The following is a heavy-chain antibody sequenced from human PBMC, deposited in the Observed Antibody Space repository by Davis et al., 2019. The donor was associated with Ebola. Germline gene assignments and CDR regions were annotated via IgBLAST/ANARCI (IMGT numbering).Heavy chain of an antibody. V-gene: IGHV4-34*01. Sequence: MPSETLSLTCAVYGGSFSGYYWSWIRQPPGKGLEWIGEINHSGSTNYNPSLKSRVTISVDTSKNQFSLKLSSVTAADTAVYYCARENTYSGYDLRYWGQGTLVTVSS. J-gene: IGHJ4*02. CDR1: GGSFSGYY. D-gene: IGHD5-12*01. CDR2: INHSGST. CDR3: ARENTYSGYDLRY.